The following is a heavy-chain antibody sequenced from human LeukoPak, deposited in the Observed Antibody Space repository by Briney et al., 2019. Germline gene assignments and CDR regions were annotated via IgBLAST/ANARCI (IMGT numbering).Heavy chain of an antibody. V-gene: IGHV1-2*02. CDR1: GYTFTDYY. J-gene: IGHJ4*02. Sequence: ASVKGSCKASGYTFTDYYMHWVRQAPGPGLEWMGWINPYSGDTNSAQKIQGRVTMTRDTSISTAYMELSRLRSDDTAVYYCARASYESSLRIDDFWGQGSLVTVSS. CDR3: ARASYESSLRIDDF. CDR2: INPYSGDT. D-gene: IGHD3-22*01.